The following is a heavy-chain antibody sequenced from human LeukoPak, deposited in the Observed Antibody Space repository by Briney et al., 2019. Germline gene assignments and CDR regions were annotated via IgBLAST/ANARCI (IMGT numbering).Heavy chain of an antibody. J-gene: IGHJ5*02. D-gene: IGHD1-26*01. CDR2: VYYSGST. Sequence: SETLSLTCTVSGGSVSSGSYYWSWIRQPPGKGLEWIGYVYYSGSTNYNPSLKSRVIISVDTSKNQFSLKLSSVTAADTAVYYCARSGGYWFDPWGQGTLVTVSS. CDR3: ARSGGYWFDP. CDR1: GGSVSSGSYY. V-gene: IGHV4-61*01.